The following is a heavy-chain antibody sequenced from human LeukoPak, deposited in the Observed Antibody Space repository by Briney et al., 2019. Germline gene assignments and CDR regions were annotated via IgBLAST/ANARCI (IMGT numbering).Heavy chain of an antibody. CDR3: AGRTVTTHKHYYYYGMDV. D-gene: IGHD4-17*01. CDR1: GGSVSSSGYY. CDR2: IYYSGST. Sequence: PSETLSLTCTVSGGSVSSSGYYWGWIRQPPGKGLECIGSIYYSGSTYYNPSLKSRVTISVDTSKNQFSLKLSSVTAADTAVYYCAGRTVTTHKHYYYYGMDVWGQGTTVTVSS. J-gene: IGHJ6*02. V-gene: IGHV4-39*07.